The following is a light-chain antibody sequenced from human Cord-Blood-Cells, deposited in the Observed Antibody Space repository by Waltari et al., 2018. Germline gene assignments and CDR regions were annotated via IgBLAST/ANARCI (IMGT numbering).Light chain of an antibody. J-gene: IGKJ3*01. Sequence: AIRMTQAPSSLSASTGDRVTITCRASQGISSYLAWYQQKPGKTPKLLIYAAYTLQSGVPSMFSGSGSGTDFTLPISCLQSEDFATCYCQQYYSYPVSFGPGTKVDIQ. CDR3: QQYYSYPVS. V-gene: IGKV1-8*01. CDR2: AAY. CDR1: QGISSY.